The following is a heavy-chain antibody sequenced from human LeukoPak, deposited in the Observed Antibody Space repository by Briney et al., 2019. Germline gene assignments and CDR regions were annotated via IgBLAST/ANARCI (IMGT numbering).Heavy chain of an antibody. Sequence: SQTLSLTCTVSGGSISSNDYYWSWIRQPPGKGLEWIGYIYYSGSSNYNPSLKSRVTISVDTSKNQFSLKLSSVTAADTAVYYCARFRVTRRFGEKGHKANDYWGQGTLVTVSS. D-gene: IGHD3-10*01. CDR1: GGSISSNDYY. CDR3: ARFRVTRRFGEKGHKANDY. V-gene: IGHV4-30-4*08. CDR2: IYYSGSS. J-gene: IGHJ4*02.